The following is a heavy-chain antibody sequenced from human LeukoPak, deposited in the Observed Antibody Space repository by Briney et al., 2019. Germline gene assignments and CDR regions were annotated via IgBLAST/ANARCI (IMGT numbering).Heavy chain of an antibody. J-gene: IGHJ5*02. CDR3: ARDEFSKGHQLVPPGS. V-gene: IGHV3-33*01. Sequence: PGGSLRLSRAASGFSFSIHGMHWVRQAPGKGLEWVAIIWNDGSNKYHADSVKGRFTISRDNSKNTLYLQMNSLTAEDTAVYYCARDEFSKGHQLVPPGSWGQGTLVIVSS. CDR1: GFSFSIHG. CDR2: IWNDGSNK. D-gene: IGHD6-13*01.